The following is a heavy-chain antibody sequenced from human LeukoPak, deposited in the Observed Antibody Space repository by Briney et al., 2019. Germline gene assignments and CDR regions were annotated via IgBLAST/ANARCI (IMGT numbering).Heavy chain of an antibody. D-gene: IGHD6-13*01. CDR2: ISGSGGST. CDR1: GFTFSSYA. J-gene: IGHJ6*02. CDR3: AKDVAAAGPQDYYYYYGVDV. Sequence: GGSLRLSCAASGFTFSSYAMSWVRQAPGKGLEWVSAISGSGGSTYYADSVKGRFTISRDNSKNTLYLQMNSLRAEDTAVYYCAKDVAAAGPQDYYYYYGVDVWGQGTTVTVSS. V-gene: IGHV3-23*01.